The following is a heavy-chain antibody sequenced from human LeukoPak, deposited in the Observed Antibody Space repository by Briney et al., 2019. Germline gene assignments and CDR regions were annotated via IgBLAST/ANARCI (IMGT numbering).Heavy chain of an antibody. Sequence: HSGGSLRLSCAASGFTFSSYEMNWVRQAPGKGLEWVSYISSSGSTIYYADSVKGRFTISRGNAKNSLYLQMNSLRAEDTAVYYCAKDLQLAPLDPFDYWGQGTLVTVSS. V-gene: IGHV3-48*03. D-gene: IGHD6-13*01. CDR3: AKDLQLAPLDPFDY. CDR2: ISSSGSTI. CDR1: GFTFSSYE. J-gene: IGHJ4*02.